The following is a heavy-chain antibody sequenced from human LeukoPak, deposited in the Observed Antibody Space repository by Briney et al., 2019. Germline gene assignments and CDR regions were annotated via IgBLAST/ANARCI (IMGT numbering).Heavy chain of an antibody. Sequence: ASVKVSCKASGYTFTSYAMHWVRQAPGQRLEWMGWINARNGDTKYSQKFQGRVTITWDTSASTVHMELSSLRSEDTAVYYCARNLVGKTDFDYWGQGTLVTVSS. CDR3: ARNLVGKTDFDY. V-gene: IGHV1-3*01. CDR1: GYTFTSYA. J-gene: IGHJ4*02. CDR2: INARNGDT. D-gene: IGHD6-19*01.